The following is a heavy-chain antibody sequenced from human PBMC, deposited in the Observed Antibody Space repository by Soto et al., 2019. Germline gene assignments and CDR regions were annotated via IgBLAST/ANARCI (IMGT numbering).Heavy chain of an antibody. V-gene: IGHV4-31*03. J-gene: IGHJ4*02. CDR1: GGSISSGGYY. CDR2: IYYSGST. Sequence: QVQLQESGPGLVKPSQTLSLTCTVSGGSISSGGYYWSWIRQHPGKGLEWIGYIYYSGSTYYNPSLKNRVTISVDTSKNQFPLKLNTVTAADTAVYYCAREGRTGYGFGLDYWGQGTLVTVSS. D-gene: IGHD5-18*01. CDR3: AREGRTGYGFGLDY.